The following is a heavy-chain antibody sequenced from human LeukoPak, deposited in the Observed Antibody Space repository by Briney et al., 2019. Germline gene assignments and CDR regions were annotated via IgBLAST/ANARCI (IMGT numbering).Heavy chain of an antibody. Sequence: SSETLSLTCTVSGGSISSYYWSWIRQPPGKGLEWIGFIFYSGTTNYNPSLKSRVTISVDTSKNQFSLKLSSVTAADTAVYYCARAPSLSGVVYYYYYYMDVWGKGTTVTVSS. CDR2: IFYSGTT. CDR3: ARAPSLSGVVYYYYYYMDV. V-gene: IGHV4-59*01. D-gene: IGHD2-21*01. J-gene: IGHJ6*03. CDR1: GGSISSYY.